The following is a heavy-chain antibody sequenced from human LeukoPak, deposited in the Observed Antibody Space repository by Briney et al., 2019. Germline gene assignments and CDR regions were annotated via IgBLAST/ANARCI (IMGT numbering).Heavy chain of an antibody. CDR1: GGTFSSYA. D-gene: IGHD3-22*01. CDR2: ISAYNGDT. Sequence: ASVKVSCKASGGTFSSYAISRVRQAPGQGLEWMGWISAYNGDTKYAQNFQGRVTITTDTSTATAYMELRSLRSDDTAVYYCARDPSNTSGNYPYFDYWGQGTLVTVSS. CDR3: ARDPSNTSGNYPYFDY. V-gene: IGHV1-18*01. J-gene: IGHJ4*02.